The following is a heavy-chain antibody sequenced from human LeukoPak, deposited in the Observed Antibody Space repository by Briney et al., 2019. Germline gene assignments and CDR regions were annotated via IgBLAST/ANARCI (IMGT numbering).Heavy chain of an antibody. CDR2: IRYDGSNK. J-gene: IGHJ5*02. D-gene: IGHD3-22*01. CDR1: GFTFSSYG. V-gene: IGHV3-30*02. Sequence: GGSLRLSCAASGFTFSSYGMHWVRQAPGKGLEWVAFIRYDGSNKYYADSVKGRFTISRDNSKNTLYLQMNSLRAEDTAVYYCAKDLMIVPRAWLDPWGQGTLVTVSS. CDR3: AKDLMIVPRAWLDP.